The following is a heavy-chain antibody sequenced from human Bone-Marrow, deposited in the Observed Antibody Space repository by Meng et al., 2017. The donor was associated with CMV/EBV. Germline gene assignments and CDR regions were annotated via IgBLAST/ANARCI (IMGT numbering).Heavy chain of an antibody. D-gene: IGHD1-26*01. J-gene: IGHJ4*02. CDR2: IYHSGST. CDR3: ARVGSYYEYYFDY. Sequence: VSSGSISSSHLWRWVRQPPGKGREWIGEIYHSGSTNYNPSLKSRVTISVDKSKNQFSLKLSSVTAADTAVYYCARVGSYYEYYFDYWGQGTLVTVSS. V-gene: IGHV4-4*02. CDR1: SGSISSSHL.